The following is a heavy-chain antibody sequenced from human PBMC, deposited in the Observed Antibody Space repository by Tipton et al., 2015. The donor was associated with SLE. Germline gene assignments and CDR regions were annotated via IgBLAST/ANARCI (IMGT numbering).Heavy chain of an antibody. J-gene: IGHJ4*02. CDR1: RYTFTTYD. V-gene: IGHV1-8*01. D-gene: IGHD2-8*02. CDR2: MNPNSGNT. Sequence: QSGAEVKKPGASVKVSCKASRYTFTTYDINWVRQATGQGLEWMGWMNPNSGNTGYVQRFQGRVTMTRNTSISTAYMELSSLRSEDTAVYYCARVRRSGGVCPSLGYWGQGTLVTVSS. CDR3: ARVRRSGGVCPSLGY.